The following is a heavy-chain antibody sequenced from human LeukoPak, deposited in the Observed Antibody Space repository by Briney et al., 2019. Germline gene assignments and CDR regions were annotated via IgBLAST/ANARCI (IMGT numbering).Heavy chain of an antibody. J-gene: IGHJ4*02. Sequence: GGSLRLSCAASGFTFTTYSMNWVRQAPGKGLEWVSSISTTSTYIYYADSMKGRFTISRDSAKNSLNLQMNSLKTEDTAVYYCTTGPDYGDYSYFDYWGQGTLVTVSS. D-gene: IGHD4-17*01. CDR3: TTGPDYGDYSYFDY. CDR1: GFTFTTYS. CDR2: ISTTSTYI. V-gene: IGHV3-21*03.